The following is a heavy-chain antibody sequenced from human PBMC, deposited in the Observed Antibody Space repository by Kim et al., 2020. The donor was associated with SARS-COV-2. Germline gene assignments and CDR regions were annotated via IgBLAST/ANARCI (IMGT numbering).Heavy chain of an antibody. Sequence: SETLSLTCAVYGGSFSGYYWSWIRQPPGKGLEWIGEINHSGSTNYNPSLKSRVTISVDTSKNQFSLKLSSVTAADTAVYYCARVGGLRFLRLNYYMDVWGKGTTVTVSS. V-gene: IGHV4-34*01. CDR2: INHSGST. J-gene: IGHJ6*03. CDR1: GGSFSGYY. CDR3: ARVGGLRFLRLNYYMDV. D-gene: IGHD3-3*01.